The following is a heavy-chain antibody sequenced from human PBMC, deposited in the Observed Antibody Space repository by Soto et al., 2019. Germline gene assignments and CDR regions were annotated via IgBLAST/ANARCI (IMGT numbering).Heavy chain of an antibody. D-gene: IGHD6-19*01. Sequence: EVQLVESGGGLVQPGGSLRLSCAVSEFTFSPYWMTWVRQAPGKGLEWVANIKQDGGEKNYLESVRGRFTISRDNAKNSLYLEMNSLRAEDTAVYYCAGGSGWESDSWGQGTLVTVSA. J-gene: IGHJ4*02. CDR1: EFTFSPYW. CDR2: IKQDGGEK. V-gene: IGHV3-7*05. CDR3: AGGSGWESDS.